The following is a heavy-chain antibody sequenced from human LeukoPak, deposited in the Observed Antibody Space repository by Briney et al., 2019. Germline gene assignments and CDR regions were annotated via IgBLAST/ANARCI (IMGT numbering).Heavy chain of an antibody. CDR3: AREVGGSAFDI. D-gene: IGHD3-16*01. J-gene: IGHJ3*02. CDR2: IYSGGST. CDR1: GFTVSSNY. Sequence: PGGSLRLSCAASGFTVSSNYMSWVRQAPGKGLEWVSIIYSGGSTYYADSVKGRFTISRHNSKNTLYLQMSSLRAEDTAVYYCAREVGGSAFDIWGQGTMVTVSS. V-gene: IGHV3-53*04.